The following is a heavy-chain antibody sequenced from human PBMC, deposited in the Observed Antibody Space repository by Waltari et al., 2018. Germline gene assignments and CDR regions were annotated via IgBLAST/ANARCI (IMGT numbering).Heavy chain of an antibody. J-gene: IGHJ6*03. CDR1: GFTFSSNG. Sequence: QVQLVESGGGVVQPGGSLRLSCAAPGFTFSSNGMTWVCAAPGKGLEGVAFIRYDGSNKYYADSVKGRFTISRDNSKNTLYLQMNSLRAEDTAVYYCAKDGVTMVQGERPFYYMDVWGKGTTVTVSS. V-gene: IGHV3-30*02. D-gene: IGHD3-10*01. CDR2: IRYDGSNK. CDR3: AKDGVTMVQGERPFYYMDV.